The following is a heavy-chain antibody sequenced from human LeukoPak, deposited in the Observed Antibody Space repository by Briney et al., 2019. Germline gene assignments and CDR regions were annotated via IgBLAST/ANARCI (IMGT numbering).Heavy chain of an antibody. CDR2: ISWNSGSI. V-gene: IGHV3-9*01. Sequence: PGGSLRLSCAASGFAFDDYAMHWVRQAPGKGLEWVSGISWNSGSIGYADSVKGRFTISRDNSKNTLYLQMNSLRAEDTAVYYCAKDQSYCGGDCYGADYWGQGTLVTVSS. CDR1: GFAFDDYA. J-gene: IGHJ4*02. CDR3: AKDQSYCGGDCYGADY. D-gene: IGHD2-21*02.